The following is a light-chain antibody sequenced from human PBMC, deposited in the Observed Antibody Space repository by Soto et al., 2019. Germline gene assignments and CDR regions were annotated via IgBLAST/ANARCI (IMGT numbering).Light chain of an antibody. CDR3: SSYTSSSTLYV. CDR1: SSDVGGYNY. Sequence: QSALTQPASVSGSPGQTITISCTGTSSDVGGYNYVSWYQQHPGKAPKLMIYDVSNRPSGVSNRFSGSKSGNTASLTISGLQAEYEADYYCSSYTSSSTLYVFGIGTKVTVL. CDR2: DVS. V-gene: IGLV2-14*01. J-gene: IGLJ1*01.